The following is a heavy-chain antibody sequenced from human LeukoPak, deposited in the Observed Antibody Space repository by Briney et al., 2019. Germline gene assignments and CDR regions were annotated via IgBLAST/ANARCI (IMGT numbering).Heavy chain of an antibody. J-gene: IGHJ4*02. CDR3: ARVLAGEKLFDS. Sequence: ASVKVSCKASGGTFSSYAISWVRQAPGQGLEWMGGIIPIFGTANYAQKFQGRVTITADESSSTAYMELSSLRSDDTAVYFCARVLAGEKLFDSWGQGTLVTVSS. CDR1: GGTFSSYA. CDR2: IIPIFGTA. D-gene: IGHD3-9*01. V-gene: IGHV1-69*01.